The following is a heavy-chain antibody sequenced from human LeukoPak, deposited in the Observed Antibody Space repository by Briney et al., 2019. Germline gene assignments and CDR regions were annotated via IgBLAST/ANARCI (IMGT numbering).Heavy chain of an antibody. V-gene: IGHV1-46*01. CDR3: ARVSSRIAIFGVVSGAFDI. Sequence: ASVKVSCKASGYTFTSYYMHWVRQAPGQGLEWMGIINPSGGSTSHAQKFQGRVTMTRDMSTSTVYMELSSLRSEDTAVYYCARVSSRIAIFGVVSGAFDIWGQGTMVTVSS. CDR1: GYTFTSYY. D-gene: IGHD3-3*01. CDR2: INPSGGST. J-gene: IGHJ3*02.